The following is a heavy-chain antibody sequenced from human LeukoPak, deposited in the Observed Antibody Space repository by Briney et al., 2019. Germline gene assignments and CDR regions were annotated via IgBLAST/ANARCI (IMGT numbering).Heavy chain of an antibody. CDR3: ARLGAGSSSWFVNFDY. V-gene: IGHV3-30*02. J-gene: IGHJ4*02. CDR1: GFTFSSNG. Sequence: PGGSLRLSCVASGFTFSSNGMHWVRQAPGKGLEWVTFIQYDGSKKYYADSVKGRFTISRDNAKNSLYLQMNSLRAEDTAVYYCARLGAGSSSWFVNFDYWGQGTLVTVSS. D-gene: IGHD6-13*01. CDR2: IQYDGSKK.